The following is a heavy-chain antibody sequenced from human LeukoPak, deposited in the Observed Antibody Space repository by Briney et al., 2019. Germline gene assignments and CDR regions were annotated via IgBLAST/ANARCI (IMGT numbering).Heavy chain of an antibody. Sequence: GGCLRHSCAASRLTFSSYAMYWVRQSPGKGLERVAVISYDGSNKYYADSVKGRFTISRDNSKITLYLQMNSLRAEDTAVYYCARDARTVGITMIVVGFDYWGQGTLVTVSS. J-gene: IGHJ4*02. V-gene: IGHV3-30*04. CDR2: ISYDGSNK. CDR3: ARDARTVGITMIVVGFDY. CDR1: RLTFSSYA. D-gene: IGHD3-22*01.